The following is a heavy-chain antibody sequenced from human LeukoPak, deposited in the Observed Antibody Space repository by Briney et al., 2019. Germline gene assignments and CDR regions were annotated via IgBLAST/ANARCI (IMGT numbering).Heavy chain of an antibody. CDR1: GGTFSSYA. J-gene: IGHJ3*02. CDR2: IIPIFGTA. V-gene: IGHV1-69*05. CDR3: ARVGATPNGALDI. Sequence: ASVKVSCKASGGTFSSYAISWVRQAPGQGLEWMGGIIPIFGTANYAQKFQGRVTITTDESTSTAYMELSSLRSEDTAVYYCARVGATPNGALDIWGQGTMVTVSS. D-gene: IGHD1-26*01.